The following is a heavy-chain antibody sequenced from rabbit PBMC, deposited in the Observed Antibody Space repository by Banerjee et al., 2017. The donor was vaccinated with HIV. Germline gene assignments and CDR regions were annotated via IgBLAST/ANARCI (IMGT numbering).Heavy chain of an antibody. J-gene: IGHJ6*01. CDR3: ARDTSSSFSSYGMDL. CDR1: GFSFSDRDV. V-gene: IGHV1S45*01. CDR2: INSNSGGA. Sequence: QEQLEESGGGLVKPEGSLTLTCKASGFSFSDRDVMCWVRQVPGKGLEWIGCINSNSGGAAYATWAKGRFTISKTSSTTVTLQMTRLTAADTATYFCARDTSSSFSSYGMDLWGQGTLVTVS. D-gene: IGHD1-1*01.